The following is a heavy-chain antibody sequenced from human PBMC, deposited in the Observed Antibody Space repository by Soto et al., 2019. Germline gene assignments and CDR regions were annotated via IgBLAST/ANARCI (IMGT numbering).Heavy chain of an antibody. D-gene: IGHD1-1*01. CDR2: IYYSGST. V-gene: IGHV4-30-4*01. CDR1: SGSISSGDYY. Sequence: SETLSLTCTVSSGSISSGDYYWSWIRQPPGKGLEWIGYIYYSGSTYYNPSLRSRVTIAIDTSKNQFSLKLSSVTAADTAVYYCARDLTGTGTANRFDPWGQGTLVT. J-gene: IGHJ5*02. CDR3: ARDLTGTGTANRFDP.